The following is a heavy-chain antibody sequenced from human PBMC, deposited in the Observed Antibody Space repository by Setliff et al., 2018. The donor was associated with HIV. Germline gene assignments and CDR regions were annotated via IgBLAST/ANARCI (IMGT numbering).Heavy chain of an antibody. Sequence: GASVKVSCKASGYNFTDYDINWVRQATGQGLEWMGRMNPNNGNTGYAEKFQGRVTMTRDTSISTAYMELSSLRSDDTAVYYCARGTAPRPASVLEFLEWLFPNWFDPWGQGTLVTVSS. V-gene: IGHV1-8*02. CDR2: MNPNNGNT. CDR3: ARGTAPRPASVLEFLEWLFPNWFDP. D-gene: IGHD3-3*02. CDR1: GYNFTDYD. J-gene: IGHJ5*02.